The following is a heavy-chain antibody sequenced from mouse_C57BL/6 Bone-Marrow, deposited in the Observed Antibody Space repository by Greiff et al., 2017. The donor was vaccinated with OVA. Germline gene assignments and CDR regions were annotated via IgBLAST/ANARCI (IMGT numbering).Heavy chain of an antibody. D-gene: IGHD1-1*01. CDR3: ARWYYYGSSYGAY. J-gene: IGHJ3*01. CDR2: INPSSGYT. Sequence: VKLVESGAELARPGASVKMSCKASGYTFTSYTMHWVKQRPGQGLEWIGYINPSSGYTKYNQKFKDKATLTADKSSSTAYMQLSSLTSEDSAVYYCARWYYYGSSYGAYWGQGTLVTVSA. V-gene: IGHV1-4*01. CDR1: GYTFTSYT.